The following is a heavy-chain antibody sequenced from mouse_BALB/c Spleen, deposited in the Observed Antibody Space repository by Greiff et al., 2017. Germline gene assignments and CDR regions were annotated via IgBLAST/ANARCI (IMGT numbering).Heavy chain of an antibody. Sequence: EVQLVESGGDLVKPGGSLKLSCAASGFTFSSYGMSWVRQTPDKRLEWVATISSGGSYTYYPDSVKGRFTISRDNAKNTLYLQMSSLKSEDTAMYYCAREEGIYDGYYGFAYWGQGTLVTVSA. CDR2: ISSGGSYT. J-gene: IGHJ3*01. CDR3: AREEGIYDGYYGFAY. V-gene: IGHV5-6*01. D-gene: IGHD2-3*01. CDR1: GFTFSSYG.